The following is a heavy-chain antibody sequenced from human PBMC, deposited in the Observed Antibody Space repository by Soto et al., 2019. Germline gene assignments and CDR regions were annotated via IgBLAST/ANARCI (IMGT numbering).Heavy chain of an antibody. CDR2: ISYDGSNK. V-gene: IGHV3-30*18. CDR3: AKGVDFWSGYNWFDP. J-gene: IGHJ5*02. Sequence: GGSLRLSCAASGFTFNSYGMHWVRQAPGKGLEWVAVISYDGSNKYYADSVKGRFTIARDNSKNTLYLQMNSLRAEDTAVYYCAKGVDFWSGYNWFDPWGQGTLVTVSS. CDR1: GFTFNSYG. D-gene: IGHD3-3*01.